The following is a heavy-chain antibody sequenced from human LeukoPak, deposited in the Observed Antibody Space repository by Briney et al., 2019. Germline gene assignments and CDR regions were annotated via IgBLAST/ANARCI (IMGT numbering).Heavy chain of an antibody. Sequence: PGGSLRLSCAASGFTFSDYYMSWIRQAPGKGLEWVSYISSSGSTIYYADSVKGRFTISRDNAKNSLYLQMNSQRAEDTAVYYCARKNYDTSGYFDLDYWGQGTLVTVSS. CDR1: GFTFSDYY. J-gene: IGHJ4*02. V-gene: IGHV3-11*04. CDR2: ISSSGSTI. CDR3: ARKNYDTSGYFDLDY. D-gene: IGHD3-22*01.